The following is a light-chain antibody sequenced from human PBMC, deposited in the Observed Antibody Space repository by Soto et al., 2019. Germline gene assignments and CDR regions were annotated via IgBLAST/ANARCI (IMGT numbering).Light chain of an antibody. CDR1: SXDVGNYNY. CDR2: MVS. V-gene: IGLV2-14*01. Sequence: QSALTQPGSVSGSPGQSITISCTGTSXDVGNYNYVSWYQQYPGRVPKLLIYMVSNRASGVSNRFSGSKSGNTASLTISGLQAEDEADYFCTSPTPGSLYVFGAGTKVTLL. CDR3: TSPTPGSLYV. J-gene: IGLJ1*01.